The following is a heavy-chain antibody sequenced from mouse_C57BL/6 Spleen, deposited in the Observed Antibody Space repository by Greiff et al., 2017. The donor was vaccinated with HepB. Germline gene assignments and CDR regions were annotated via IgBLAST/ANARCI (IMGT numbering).Heavy chain of an antibody. D-gene: IGHD3-2*02. J-gene: IGHJ4*01. Sequence: EVQLVESGGGLVQPGGSLKLSCAASGFTFSDYYMYWVRQTPGQRLEWVAYISNGGGSTNYPDTVKGRCTISRDNATNTLYLQLSRLKSEDTAMYYCARQRQLRLAMGDWGQGATVTV. CDR2: ISNGGGST. CDR1: GFTFSDYY. CDR3: ARQRQLRLAMGD. V-gene: IGHV5-12*01.